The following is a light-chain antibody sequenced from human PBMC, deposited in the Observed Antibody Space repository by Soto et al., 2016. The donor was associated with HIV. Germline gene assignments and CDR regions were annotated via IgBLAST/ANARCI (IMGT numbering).Light chain of an antibody. CDR3: QVWDRSRDHPNWV. V-gene: IGLV3-21*04. CDR1: DIGRKS. Sequence: SYVLTQPPSVSLAPGKTARLTCGGDDIGRKSVQWYQHKAGQAPVLVIYDEFDRPSGIPERFSASNSGNTATLTISRVEAGDEADYFCQVWDRSRDHPNWVFGGGTKLTIL. CDR2: DEF. J-gene: IGLJ3*02.